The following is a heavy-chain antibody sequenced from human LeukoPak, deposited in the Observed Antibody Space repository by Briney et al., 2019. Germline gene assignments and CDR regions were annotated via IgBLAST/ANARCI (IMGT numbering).Heavy chain of an antibody. D-gene: IGHD4-17*01. CDR3: ARVAHYGDYFDY. CDR2: IYYSGST. J-gene: IGHJ4*02. Sequence: SETLSLTCTVSGGSMNNYYWTWIRQPPGKALEWIGAIYYSGSTTYNPSLKSRVTISVDTSNNQFSLNLNSVTAADTAIYYCARVAHYGDYFDYWGQGTLVTVSS. CDR1: GGSMNNYY. V-gene: IGHV4-59*01.